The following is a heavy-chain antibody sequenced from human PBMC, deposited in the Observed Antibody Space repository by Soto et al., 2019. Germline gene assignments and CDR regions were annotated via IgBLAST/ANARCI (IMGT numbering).Heavy chain of an antibody. V-gene: IGHV1-18*01. CDR1: GYTFINYG. CDR2: LSAYNGDT. Sequence: GAEVKKPGASVRVSCKTSGYTFINYGITWVRQAPGQGLEWMGWLSAYNGDTSSSEKLQDRFTMTTDTSTNTVYMDLRSLTSDDTAVYYCARWSGIVGGAEALDVWGQGTMVIVSS. J-gene: IGHJ3*01. CDR3: ARWSGIVGGAEALDV. D-gene: IGHD1-26*01.